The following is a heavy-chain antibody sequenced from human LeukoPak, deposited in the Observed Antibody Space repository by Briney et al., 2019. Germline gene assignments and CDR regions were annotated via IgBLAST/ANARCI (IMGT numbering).Heavy chain of an antibody. D-gene: IGHD5-24*01. CDR1: GFTFGDYG. J-gene: IGHJ4*02. Sequence: GGSLRLSCAASGFTFGDYGMSWVRRAPGKGLEWVSSINWNGGNTAYADSVKGRFTISRDTAKDSLYLQLNSLRAEDTALYYCARDRGWLQYIDYWGQGTLVTVSS. V-gene: IGHV3-20*04. CDR2: INWNGGNT. CDR3: ARDRGWLQYIDY.